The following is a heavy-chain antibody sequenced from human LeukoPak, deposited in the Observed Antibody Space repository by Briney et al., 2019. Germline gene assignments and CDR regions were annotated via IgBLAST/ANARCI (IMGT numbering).Heavy chain of an antibody. J-gene: IGHJ4*02. CDR3: ARALITFGDFDY. D-gene: IGHD3-16*01. Sequence: ASVRVSCKASGYTFTSYGISWVRQAPGQGLEWMGWISAYNGNTNYAQKLQGRVTMTTDTSTSTAYMELRSLRSDDTAVYYCARALITFGDFDYWGQGTLVTVSS. CDR2: ISAYNGNT. V-gene: IGHV1-18*01. CDR1: GYTFTSYG.